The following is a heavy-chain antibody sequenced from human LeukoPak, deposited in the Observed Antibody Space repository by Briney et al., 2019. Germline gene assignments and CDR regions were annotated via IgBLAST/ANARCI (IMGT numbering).Heavy chain of an antibody. CDR1: GGSISSSNW. D-gene: IGHD2-15*01. CDR3: ARGAVMAVVPSYDY. CDR2: IYHSGST. J-gene: IGHJ4*02. Sequence: SETLSLTCAVSGGSISSSNWWSRVRQPPGKGLEWIGEIYHSGSTNYNPSLKSRVTISVDKSKNQFSLKLSSVTATDTAVYYCARGAVMAVVPSYDYWGQGTLVTVSS. V-gene: IGHV4-4*02.